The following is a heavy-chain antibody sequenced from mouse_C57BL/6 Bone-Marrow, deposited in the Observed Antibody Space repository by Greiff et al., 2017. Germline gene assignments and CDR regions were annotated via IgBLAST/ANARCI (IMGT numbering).Heavy chain of an antibody. V-gene: IGHV1-81*01. CDR2: IYPRSGNT. CDR1: GYTFTSYG. CDR3: ARKGYPGLVAY. D-gene: IGHD3-1*01. Sequence: VQLQQSGAELARPGASVKLSCKASGYTFTSYGISWVKQRTGQGLEWIGEIYPRSGNTYYNEKFKGKATLTADKSSSTAYMELRSLTSEESAVYFCARKGYPGLVAYWGQGTLVTVSA. J-gene: IGHJ3*01.